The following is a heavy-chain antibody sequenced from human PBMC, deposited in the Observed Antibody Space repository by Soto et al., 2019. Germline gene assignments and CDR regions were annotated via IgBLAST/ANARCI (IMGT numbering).Heavy chain of an antibody. Sequence: ASVKVSCKASGYTFTSYTIHWVRQAPGQRLECMGWINAGNGNTKYSQKFQGRVTITRDTSASTAYMELSSLRSEDTAVYFCARPGEYYAFSSGSYDSWGQGTLVTVSS. D-gene: IGHD3-3*01. CDR2: INAGNGNT. CDR1: GYTFTSYT. J-gene: IGHJ4*02. CDR3: ARPGEYYAFSSGSYDS. V-gene: IGHV1-3*01.